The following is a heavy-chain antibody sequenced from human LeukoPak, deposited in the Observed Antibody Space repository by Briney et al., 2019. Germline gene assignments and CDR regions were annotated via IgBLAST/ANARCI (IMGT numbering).Heavy chain of an antibody. J-gene: IGHJ4*02. CDR1: GYTFISYA. Sequence: ASVKVSCKSSGYTFISYAMHWVRQAPGQRLEWMGWMNAGNGNTKYSQKFQGRVTITRDTSASTAYMELSSLKSEDMAVYYCAREGSMVRGVGIFGFDYWGQGTLVTVSS. CDR2: MNAGNGNT. D-gene: IGHD3-10*01. V-gene: IGHV1-3*03. CDR3: AREGSMVRGVGIFGFDY.